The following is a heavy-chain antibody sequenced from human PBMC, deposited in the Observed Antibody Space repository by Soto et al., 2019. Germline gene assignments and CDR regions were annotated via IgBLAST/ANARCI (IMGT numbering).Heavy chain of an antibody. D-gene: IGHD6-6*01. CDR1: GFTFSSYG. CDR2: IWYDGSNK. J-gene: IGHJ6*03. Sequence: GGSLRLSCAASGFTFSSYGMHWVRQAPGKGLEWVAVIWYDGSNKYYADSVKGRFTISRDNSKNTLYLQMNSLRAEDTAVYYCARDSSSPGDYYYYMDVWGKGTTVTVSS. CDR3: ARDSSSPGDYYYYMDV. V-gene: IGHV3-33*01.